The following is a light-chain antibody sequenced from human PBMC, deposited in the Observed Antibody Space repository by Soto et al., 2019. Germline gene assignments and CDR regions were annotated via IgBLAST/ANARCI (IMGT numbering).Light chain of an antibody. CDR3: LQHNSYPFT. V-gene: IGKV1-17*01. Sequence: DLQMTQSPSSMSASVGERVTITCGTSQGIRNDLGWYQQKPGKAPKRQIYAASSLQSGVPSRFSGRGSGTEFTLASSSLQPEDFATYYCLQHNSYPFTFGGGTKVDI. CDR2: AAS. CDR1: QGIRND. J-gene: IGKJ4*01.